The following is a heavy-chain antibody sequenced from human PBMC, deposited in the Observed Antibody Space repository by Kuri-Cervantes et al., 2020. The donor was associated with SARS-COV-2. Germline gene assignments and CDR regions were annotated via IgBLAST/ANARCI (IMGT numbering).Heavy chain of an antibody. CDR2: INSDGSST. D-gene: IGHD2-2*01. J-gene: IGHJ4*02. Sequence: GESLKISCAASGFTFSSYWMHWVRQAPGKGLVWVSRINSDGSSTSYADSVKGRFTISRDNAKNTLYLQMNSLRAEDTAVYYCARICSSTSCLGNYFDYWGQGTLVTDSS. CDR1: GFTFSSYW. V-gene: IGHV3-74*01. CDR3: ARICSSTSCLGNYFDY.